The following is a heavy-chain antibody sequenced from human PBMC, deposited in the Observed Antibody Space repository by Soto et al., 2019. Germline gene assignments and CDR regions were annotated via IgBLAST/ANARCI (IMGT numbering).Heavy chain of an antibody. CDR2: INPSGGST. CDR1: GYTFTSYY. V-gene: IGHV1-46*01. J-gene: IGHJ6*02. CDR3: ARALLRFLEWHYGMDV. D-gene: IGHD3-3*01. Sequence: ASVKVSCKASGYTFTSYYMHWVRQAPGQGLEWMGIINPSGGSTSYAQKFQGRVTMTRDTSTSTVYMELSSLRSEDTAVYYCARALLRFLEWHYGMDVWGQGTTVTVSS.